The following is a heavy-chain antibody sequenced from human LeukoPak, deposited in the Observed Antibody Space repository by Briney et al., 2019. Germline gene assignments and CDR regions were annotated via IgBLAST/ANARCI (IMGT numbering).Heavy chain of an antibody. J-gene: IGHJ2*01. V-gene: IGHV1-2*02. CDR2: INPNSGGT. Sequence: GASVKVSCKASGYTFTGYYMHWVRQAPGQGLEWMGWINPNSGGTNFAQRFQGRVTMTTDTSISTAYMELSSLRSDDTALYYCARAGAASAPDWFFDLWGRGTLVTVSS. D-gene: IGHD6-13*01. CDR3: ARAGAASAPDWFFDL. CDR1: GYTFTGYY.